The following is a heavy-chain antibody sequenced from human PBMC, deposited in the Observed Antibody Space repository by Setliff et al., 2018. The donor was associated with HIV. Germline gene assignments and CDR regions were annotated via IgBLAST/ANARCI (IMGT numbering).Heavy chain of an antibody. D-gene: IGHD2-15*01. Sequence: GGSLRLSCATSGFTFDSYSIIWVRQAPGKGLEWVSYISGLGGGTIYYADSVRGRFTISRDDAESTLYLQMTNLRAEDTALYFCAKGAGPATLAEPFDSWGQGTLVTVSS. CDR2: ISGLGGGTI. V-gene: IGHV3-48*01. CDR1: GFTFDSYS. CDR3: AKGAGPATLAEPFDS. J-gene: IGHJ4*02.